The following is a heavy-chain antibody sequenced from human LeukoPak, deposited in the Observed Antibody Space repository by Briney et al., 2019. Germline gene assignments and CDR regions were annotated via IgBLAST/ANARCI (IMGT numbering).Heavy chain of an antibody. CDR2: INHGGST. Sequence: PSETLSLTCAVYGGSFSGYYWSWIRQPPGKGLEWIGEINHGGSTNYNPSLKSRVTISVDTSKNQFSLKLSSVTAADTAVYYCARDNDYYFDYWGQGTLVTVSS. D-gene: IGHD3-3*01. CDR3: ARDNDYYFDY. J-gene: IGHJ4*02. CDR1: GGSFSGYY. V-gene: IGHV4-34*01.